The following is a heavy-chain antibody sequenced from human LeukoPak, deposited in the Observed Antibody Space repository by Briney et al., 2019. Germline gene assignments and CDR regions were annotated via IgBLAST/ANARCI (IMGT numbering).Heavy chain of an antibody. CDR3: ARTVQSSGWFPDAFDI. CDR1: GGSIGSYY. J-gene: IGHJ3*02. Sequence: PSETLSLTCTVSGGSIGSYYWSWIRQPPGKGLEWIGYIYYSGSTNYNPSLKSRVTISVDTSKNQFSLKLSSVTAADTAVYYCARTVQSSGWFPDAFDIWGQGTMVTVSS. V-gene: IGHV4-59*01. D-gene: IGHD6-19*01. CDR2: IYYSGST.